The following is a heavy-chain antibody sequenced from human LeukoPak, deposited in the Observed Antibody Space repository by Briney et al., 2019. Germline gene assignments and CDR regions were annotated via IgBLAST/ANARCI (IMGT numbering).Heavy chain of an antibody. V-gene: IGHV3-21*01. CDR3: ARDHHYYDSSD. CDR2: ISSSSSYI. J-gene: IGHJ4*02. Sequence: GGSLRLSCAASGFTFSSYSMNWVRQAPGKGLEWVSSISSSSSYIYYADSVKGRFTISRDNAKNSLYLQMNSLRAEDTAVYCCARDHHYYDSSDWGQGTLVTVSS. CDR1: GFTFSSYS. D-gene: IGHD3-22*01.